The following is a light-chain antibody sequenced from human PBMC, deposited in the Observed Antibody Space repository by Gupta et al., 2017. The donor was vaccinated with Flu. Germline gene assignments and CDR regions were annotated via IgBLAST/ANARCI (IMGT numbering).Light chain of an antibody. J-gene: IGLJ3*02. Sequence: QSALTQPASVSGSPGQSITISCTGTSSDVGGYNYVSWYQQHPGKAPKRMIYEVTNRPSGVSNRFSGSKSGNTDSLTISGLQAEDEADYFCGSDTTSSTWVFGGGTRLTVL. CDR2: EVT. CDR1: SSDVGGYNY. CDR3: GSDTTSSTWV. V-gene: IGLV2-14*01.